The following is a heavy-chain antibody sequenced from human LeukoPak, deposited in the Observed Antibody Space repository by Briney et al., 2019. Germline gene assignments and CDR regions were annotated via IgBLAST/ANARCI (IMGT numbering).Heavy chain of an antibody. CDR3: ARGRQWLAHFDY. D-gene: IGHD6-19*01. Sequence: PSQTLSLTCTVSGDSISSGSYYWSWIRQPAGKGLEWIGRVYTSGSTHYNPSLKSRVTISVDTSKNQFSLKLSSVTAADTAVYYCARGRQWLAHFDYWGQGTLVTVSS. V-gene: IGHV4-61*02. J-gene: IGHJ4*02. CDR2: VYTSGST. CDR1: GDSISSGSYY.